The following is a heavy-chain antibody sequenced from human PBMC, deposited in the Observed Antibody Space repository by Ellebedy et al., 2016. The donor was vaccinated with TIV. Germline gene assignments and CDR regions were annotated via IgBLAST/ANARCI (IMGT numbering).Heavy chain of an antibody. CDR3: ARGRSGYEL. CDR2: INHSGST. V-gene: IGHV4-34*01. CDR1: GGSFSGYY. Sequence: SETLSLTXAVYGGSFSGYYWSWIRQPPGKGLEWIGEINHSGSTNYNPSLKSRVTISVDTSKNQFSLKLSSVTAADTAVYYCARGRSGYELWGQGTLVTVSS. J-gene: IGHJ4*02. D-gene: IGHD5-12*01.